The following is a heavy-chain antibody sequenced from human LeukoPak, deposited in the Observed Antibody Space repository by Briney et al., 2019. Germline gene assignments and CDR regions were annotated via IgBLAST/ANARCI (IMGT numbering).Heavy chain of an antibody. Sequence: GASVKVSCKASGYTFTSYYMHWVRQAPGQGLEWTGIINPSGGSTSYAQKFQGRVTMTRDTSTSTVYMELSSLRSEDTAVYYCARDLVYCSSTSCYVWVFDYWGQGTLVTVSS. D-gene: IGHD2-2*01. CDR2: INPSGGST. V-gene: IGHV1-46*01. CDR3: ARDLVYCSSTSCYVWVFDY. J-gene: IGHJ4*02. CDR1: GYTFTSYY.